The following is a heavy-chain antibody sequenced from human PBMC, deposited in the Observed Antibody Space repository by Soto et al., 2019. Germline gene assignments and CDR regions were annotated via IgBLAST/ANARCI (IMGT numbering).Heavy chain of an antibody. CDR3: AKWGAAAGTT. Sequence: LSLTCRVSGGSVSSYYWSWIRQPPGKGLEWIGYVFYTGITKYNPSFKSRATISGDTSRNQFSLNLMSVTAADMAVYYCAKWGAAAGTTWGQGIRVTVSS. CDR2: VFYTGIT. CDR1: GGSVSSYY. J-gene: IGHJ4*02. D-gene: IGHD6-25*01. V-gene: IGHV4-59*02.